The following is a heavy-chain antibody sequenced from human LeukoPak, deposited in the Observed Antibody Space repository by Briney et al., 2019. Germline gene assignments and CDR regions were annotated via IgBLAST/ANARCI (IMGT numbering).Heavy chain of an antibody. D-gene: IGHD3-22*01. J-gene: IGHJ6*02. CDR3: ARGSVHYYDSSGYSSYYYYGMDV. CDR1: GRSISSYY. CDR2: IYYNGST. Sequence: SETLSLTCTVSGRSISSYYWNWIRQPPGKGLEWIGFIYYNGSTNYNPSLKSRVTISVDTSKNQFSLKLSSVTAADTAVYYCARGSVHYYDSSGYSSYYYYGMDVWGQGTTVTVSS. V-gene: IGHV4-59*01.